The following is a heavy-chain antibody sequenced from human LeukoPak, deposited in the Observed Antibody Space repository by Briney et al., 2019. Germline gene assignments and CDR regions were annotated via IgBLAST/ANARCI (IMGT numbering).Heavy chain of an antibody. CDR1: GYTFTVYY. J-gene: IGHJ4*02. V-gene: IGHV1-2*02. Sequence: ASVKVSFKASGYTFTVYYMHWVRQAPGQGRGWMGWINPNSGGTNYAQKFQGRVTMTRDTSISTAYMELSRLRSDDTAVYYCARGRGIAAAGVLFAYWGQGTLVTVSS. D-gene: IGHD6-13*01. CDR3: ARGRGIAAAGVLFAY. CDR2: INPNSGGT.